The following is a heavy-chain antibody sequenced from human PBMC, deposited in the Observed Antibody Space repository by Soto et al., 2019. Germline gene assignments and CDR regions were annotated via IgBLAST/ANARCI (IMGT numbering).Heavy chain of an antibody. V-gene: IGHV3-23*01. Sequence: GGSLRLSCAASGFSFSTYAMSWVRQAPGKGLEWVSSIGGGDDDRYYADSVKGRFTISRDNSKNTVFLQVSSLSAEDTARYYCAKDRQSYNSVWDPCDFWGQGTVVTGSS. D-gene: IGHD1-1*01. CDR1: GFSFSTYA. CDR3: AKDRQSYNSVWDPCDF. J-gene: IGHJ3*01. CDR2: IGGGDDDR.